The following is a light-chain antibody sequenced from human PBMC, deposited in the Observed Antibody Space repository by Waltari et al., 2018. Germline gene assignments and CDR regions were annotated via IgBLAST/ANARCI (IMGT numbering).Light chain of an antibody. Sequence: QSVLTQPPSVSAAPGQRVTISCSGGSSNIGNNYVSWYRQFPGTAPKLLIYEKTERPSVIPGRFSGSKSGTSATLDITGLQAGDEADYYCGTWDSSLSGAVFGGGTHLTVL. V-gene: IGLV1-51*02. CDR3: GTWDSSLSGAV. CDR1: SSNIGNNY. CDR2: EKT. J-gene: IGLJ7*01.